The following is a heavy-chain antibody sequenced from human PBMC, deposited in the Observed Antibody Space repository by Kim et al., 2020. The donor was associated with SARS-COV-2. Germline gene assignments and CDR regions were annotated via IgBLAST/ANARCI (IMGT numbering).Heavy chain of an antibody. V-gene: IGHV3-30-3*01. J-gene: IGHJ4*02. CDR2: GSNK. D-gene: IGHD1-26*01. Sequence: GSNKYYADSVKGRFTISRDNSKTTLYLQMNSLRAEDTAVYYCVGATTVDYWGQGTLVTVSS. CDR3: VGATTVDY.